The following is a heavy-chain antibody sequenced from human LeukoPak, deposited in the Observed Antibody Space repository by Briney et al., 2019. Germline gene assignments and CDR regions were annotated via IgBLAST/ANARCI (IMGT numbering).Heavy chain of an antibody. D-gene: IGHD1-14*01. CDR1: GGSFSGYY. Sequence: SETLCLTCAVYGGSFSGYYWSWIRQPPGKGLEWIGEINHSGSTNYNPSLKSRVTISVDTSKNQFSLKLSSVTAADTAVYYCARDRHNPGFYYYYYMDVWGKGTTVTISS. CDR2: INHSGST. J-gene: IGHJ6*03. V-gene: IGHV4-34*01. CDR3: ARDRHNPGFYYYYYMDV.